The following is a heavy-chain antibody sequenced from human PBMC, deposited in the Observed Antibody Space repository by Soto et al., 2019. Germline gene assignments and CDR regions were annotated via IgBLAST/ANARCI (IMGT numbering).Heavy chain of an antibody. J-gene: IGHJ4*02. CDR3: ARDPPGIAVAGNYFDY. CDR2: INPSGGST. D-gene: IGHD6-19*01. V-gene: IGHV1-46*01. Sequence: ASVKVSCKASGYTFTSYYMHWVRQTPGQGLEWMGIINPSGGSTSYAQKFPGRVTMTRDLSTSTVHMELNRRRSEDTAVYYCARDPPGIAVAGNYFDYWGQGTLVTVSS. CDR1: GYTFTSYY.